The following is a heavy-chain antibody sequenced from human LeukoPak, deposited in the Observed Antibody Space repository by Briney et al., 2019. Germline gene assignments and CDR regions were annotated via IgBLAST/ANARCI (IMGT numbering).Heavy chain of an antibody. J-gene: IGHJ4*02. CDR1: GFTFSSYA. V-gene: IGHV3-64*01. Sequence: GGSLRLSCAASGFTFSSYAMHWVRQAPGKGLEYVSAISSNGGSTYYANSVKGRFTISRDNSKNTPYLQMGSLRAEDMAVYYCARAKGNYYGSGSYFNYWGQGTLVTVSS. D-gene: IGHD3-10*01. CDR2: ISSNGGST. CDR3: ARAKGNYYGSGSYFNY.